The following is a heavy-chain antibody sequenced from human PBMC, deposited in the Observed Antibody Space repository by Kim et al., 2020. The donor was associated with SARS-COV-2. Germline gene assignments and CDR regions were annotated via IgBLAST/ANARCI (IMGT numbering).Heavy chain of an antibody. CDR1: GFTFSGYW. J-gene: IGHJ4*02. CDR3: VIGTYSAY. Sequence: GGSLRLSCEASGFTFSGYWMSWVRQAPGKGLEWVANINYDESENYYVESVKGRFTISRDNAKNSLYLQMNSLRVEDTAIYYCVIGTYSAYWGQGTLFTVS. D-gene: IGHD5-18*01. V-gene: IGHV3-7*01. CDR2: INYDESEN.